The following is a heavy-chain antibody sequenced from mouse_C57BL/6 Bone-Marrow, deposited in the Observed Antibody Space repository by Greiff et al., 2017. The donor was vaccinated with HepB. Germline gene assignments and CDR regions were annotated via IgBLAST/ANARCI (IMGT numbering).Heavy chain of an antibody. CDR1: GYSITSGYY. CDR2: ISYDGSN. V-gene: IGHV3-6*01. D-gene: IGHD2-4*01. Sequence: EVKLVESGPGLVKPSQSLSLTCSVTGYSITSGYYWNWIRQFPGNKLEWMGYISYDGSNNYNPSLKNRISITRDTSKNQFFLKLNSVTTEDTATYYCARRGLRWFAYWGQGTLVTVSA. CDR3: ARRGLRWFAY. J-gene: IGHJ3*01.